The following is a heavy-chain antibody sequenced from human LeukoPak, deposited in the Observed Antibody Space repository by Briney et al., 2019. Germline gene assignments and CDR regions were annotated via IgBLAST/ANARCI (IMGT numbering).Heavy chain of an antibody. J-gene: IGHJ6*03. CDR2: INPSGGST. CDR3: AIGSGWEVSYYYYYMDV. D-gene: IGHD1-26*01. V-gene: IGHV1-46*01. CDR1: GYTVTSYY. Sequence: ASVKVSCKASGYTVTSYYMHWVRQAPGQGLEWMGIINPSGGSTSYAQKFQGRVTMTRDMSTSTVYMELSSLRAEDTAVYYCAIGSGWEVSYYYYYMDVWGKGTTVTISS.